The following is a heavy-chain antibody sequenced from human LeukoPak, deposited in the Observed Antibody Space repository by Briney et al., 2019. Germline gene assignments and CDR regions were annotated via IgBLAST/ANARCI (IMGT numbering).Heavy chain of an antibody. Sequence: ASVKVSCKTSGYTFTTYGFSWVRQAPGQGLEWMGWISAYNGDTNYAQKFQGRVTMTTDTSTSTAYMELRSLRSDDTAVYYCARDIGTWPNSLFDYWGQGNLVTVSS. CDR2: ISAYNGDT. CDR3: ARDIGTWPNSLFDY. CDR1: GYTFTTYG. D-gene: IGHD4-23*01. J-gene: IGHJ4*02. V-gene: IGHV1-18*01.